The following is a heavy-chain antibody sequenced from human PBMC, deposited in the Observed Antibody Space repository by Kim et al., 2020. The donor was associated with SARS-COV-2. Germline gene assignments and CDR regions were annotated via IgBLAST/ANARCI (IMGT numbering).Heavy chain of an antibody. CDR3: ARQHYFYISDFSGPFDI. V-gene: IGHV4-59*08. Sequence: SETLSLTCTVSGDSINGYYWSWIRQPPGKGQEWIGYIYHSGTTNYNPSLKSRVTISIETSKNNFPLRLRSVTATDTAVFYCARQHYFYISDFSGPFDIWG. CDR1: GDSINGYY. J-gene: IGHJ3*02. CDR2: IYHSGTT. D-gene: IGHD6-19*01.